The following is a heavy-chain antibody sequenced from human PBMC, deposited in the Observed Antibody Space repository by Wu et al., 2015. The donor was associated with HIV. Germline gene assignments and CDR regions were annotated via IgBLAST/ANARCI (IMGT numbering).Heavy chain of an antibody. D-gene: IGHD1-14*01. CDR3: MRDPADSQNWYHLGNWFDH. J-gene: IGHJ5*02. CDR1: GYSFTNYG. V-gene: IGHV1-18*03. CDR2: ISGKDRST. Sequence: QVQLVQSGAEVKKPGASVKVSCKTSGYSFTNYGISWVRQAPGQGLEWMGWISGKDRSTAYAQKLQGRVTMTIDTSTSTAYMELRSLRYDDMAIYYCMRDPADSQNWYHLGNWFDHWGQGTLVTVSS.